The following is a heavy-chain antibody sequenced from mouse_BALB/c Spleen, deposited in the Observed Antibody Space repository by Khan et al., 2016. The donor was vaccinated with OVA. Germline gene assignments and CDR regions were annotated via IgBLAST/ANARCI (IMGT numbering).Heavy chain of an antibody. CDR1: GYTFTSYT. Sequence: QVQLKESGAELARPGASVKMSCKTSGYTFTSYTMHWIRQRPGQALEWIGHINPSNNYTNYNQNFKDKATLIVDKSSNTAYMQVSSLTSEDSAVYYCVREGAYHRSDGWFAYCGQGTLVTVSA. CDR3: VREGAYHRSDGWFAY. J-gene: IGHJ3*01. D-gene: IGHD2-14*01. CDR2: INPSNNYT. V-gene: IGHV1-4*01.